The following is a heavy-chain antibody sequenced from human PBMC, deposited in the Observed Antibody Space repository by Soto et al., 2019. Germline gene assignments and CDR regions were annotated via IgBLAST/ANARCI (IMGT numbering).Heavy chain of an antibody. D-gene: IGHD1-7*01. J-gene: IGHJ6*03. Sequence: SQTLSLTCAISGDSVSSNSAAWNWIRQSPSRGLEWLGRTYYRSRLYNDYAVSVRSRITVNPDTSKNQFSLQLTSVTPEDTAVYYCAGTTSHYWYYMDVWGKGTTVTAP. CDR2: TYYRSRLYN. V-gene: IGHV6-1*01. CDR3: AGTTSHYWYYMDV. CDR1: GDSVSSNSAA.